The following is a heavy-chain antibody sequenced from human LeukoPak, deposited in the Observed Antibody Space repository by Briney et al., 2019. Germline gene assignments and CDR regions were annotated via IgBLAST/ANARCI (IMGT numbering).Heavy chain of an antibody. CDR2: MYISGST. CDR1: GGSISSYY. CDR3: ARGIQLWIYLYYYDRSGYYVFDY. V-gene: IGHV4-4*07. J-gene: IGHJ4*02. D-gene: IGHD3-22*01. Sequence: PSETLSLTCTVSGGSISSYYWSWIRQPAGKGLDWIGRMYISGSTNSNPSLKSRVTMSVDTSKNQFSQKLSSVTAADTAVYYCARGIQLWIYLYYYDRSGYYVFDYWGQGTLVTVSS.